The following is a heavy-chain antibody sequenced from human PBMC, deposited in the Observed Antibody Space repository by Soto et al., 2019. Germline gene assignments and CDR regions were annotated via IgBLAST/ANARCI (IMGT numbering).Heavy chain of an antibody. D-gene: IGHD2-15*01. CDR1: GFTFSSYD. Sequence: EVQLVESGGGLVQPGGSLRLSCAASGFTFSSYDMHWVRQATGKGLEWVSAIGTAGDTYYPGSVKGRFTISRENAKNSLYLQMNSLRAGDTAVYYCARVVRGYCSGGSRYGGSYYYYMDVWGKGTTVTVSS. CDR3: ARVVRGYCSGGSRYGGSYYYYMDV. CDR2: IGTAGDT. J-gene: IGHJ6*03. V-gene: IGHV3-13*01.